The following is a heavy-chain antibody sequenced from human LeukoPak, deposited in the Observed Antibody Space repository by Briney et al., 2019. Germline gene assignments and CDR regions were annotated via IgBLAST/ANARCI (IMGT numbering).Heavy chain of an antibody. J-gene: IGHJ3*02. CDR1: GFTFDDYA. D-gene: IGHD3-16*01. CDR2: ISWNSGSI. V-gene: IGHV3-9*03. Sequence: PGGSLRLSCAASGFTFDDYAMHWVRQAPGKGLEWVSGISWNSGSIGYADSVKGRFTISRDNAKNSLYLQMNSLRAEDMALYYCAKGGLDDAFDIWGQGTMDTVSS. CDR3: AKGGLDDAFDI.